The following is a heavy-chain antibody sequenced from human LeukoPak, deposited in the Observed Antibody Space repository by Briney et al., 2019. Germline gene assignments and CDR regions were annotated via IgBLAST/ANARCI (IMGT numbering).Heavy chain of an antibody. Sequence: SETLSLTCTVSGGSISSYYWSWIRQPAGKGLEWIGRIYTSGSTNYNPSLKSRVTMSVDTSKNQFSLKLSSVTAADTAVYYCARDWRGPITMVRGAHRYYYMDVWGKGTTVTVSS. CDR1: GGSISSYY. CDR2: IYTSGST. CDR3: ARDWRGPITMVRGAHRYYYMDV. D-gene: IGHD3-10*01. V-gene: IGHV4-4*07. J-gene: IGHJ6*03.